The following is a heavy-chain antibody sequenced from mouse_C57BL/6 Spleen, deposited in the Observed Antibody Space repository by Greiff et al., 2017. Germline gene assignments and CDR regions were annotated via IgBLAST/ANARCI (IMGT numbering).Heavy chain of an antibody. CDR3: AGEGRGYAMGY. V-gene: IGHV1-18*01. J-gene: IGHJ4*01. CDR1: GYTFTDYN. Sequence: VHVKQSGPELVKPGASVKIPCKASGYTFTDYNMDWVKQSHGKSLEWIGDINPNNGGTIYNQKFKGKATLTLDTSSSPAYMELLSLTSEDTEVYYGAGEGRGYAMGYWGQGASVTVSS. CDR2: INPNNGGT.